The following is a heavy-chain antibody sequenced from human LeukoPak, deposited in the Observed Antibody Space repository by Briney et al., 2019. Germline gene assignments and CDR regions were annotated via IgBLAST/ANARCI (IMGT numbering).Heavy chain of an antibody. D-gene: IGHD4-17*01. V-gene: IGHV4-59*11. J-gene: IGHJ3*02. CDR2: IPYIGST. Sequence: PSETLSLTCTVSGDSMNSHYWSWIRQPPGKGLEWIGYIPYIGSTNYNPSLKSRVTISVDTSKNQFSLKLSSVTAADTAVYYCARDPTTVTKGLDIWGKGTMVTVSS. CDR3: ARDPTTVTKGLDI. CDR1: GDSMNSHY.